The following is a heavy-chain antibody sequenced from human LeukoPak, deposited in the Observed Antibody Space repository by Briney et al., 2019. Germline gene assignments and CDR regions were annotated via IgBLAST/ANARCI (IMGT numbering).Heavy chain of an antibody. D-gene: IGHD3-22*01. CDR1: GFTVSSNY. CDR3: TTDRYYDNSELQFQH. J-gene: IGHJ1*01. Sequence: GGSLRLSCAASGFTVSSNYMSWVRQAPGKGLEWLGRIKRETDGGTIDYAAPVKGRFTISRDDSGNTLYLQMDSLKIEDTAVYYCTTDRYYDNSELQFQHWGQGTLVTVSS. V-gene: IGHV3-15*01. CDR2: IKRETDGGTI.